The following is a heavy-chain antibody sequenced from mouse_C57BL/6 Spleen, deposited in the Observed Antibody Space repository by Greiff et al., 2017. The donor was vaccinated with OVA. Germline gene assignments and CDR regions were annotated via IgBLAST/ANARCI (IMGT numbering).Heavy chain of an antibody. Sequence: VQLQQSGPELVKPGASVKISCKASGYAFSSSWMNWVKQRPGKGLEWIGRIYPGDGDTNYNGKFKGKATLTADKSSSTAYMQLSSLTSEDSAVYFCASDGSSYDYYAMDYWGQGTSVTVSS. CDR3: ASDGSSYDYYAMDY. CDR1: GYAFSSSW. J-gene: IGHJ4*01. CDR2: IYPGDGDT. V-gene: IGHV1-82*01. D-gene: IGHD1-1*01.